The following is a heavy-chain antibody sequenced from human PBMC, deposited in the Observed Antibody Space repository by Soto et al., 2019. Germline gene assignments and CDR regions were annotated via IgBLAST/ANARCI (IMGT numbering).Heavy chain of an antibody. CDR3: ARDVFQEDV. CDR1: GIAFSSHW. Sequence: EVQLVESGGGLAQPGGSLTLSCAASGIAFSSHWMHWVRQAPGKGLVWVARIYRDGSRRDYVGSVKGRFTISRDNAKETLYLQMNSLRAEDTAVYYCARDVFQEDVWGQGTTVTVSS. V-gene: IGHV3-74*01. J-gene: IGHJ6*02. CDR2: IYRDGSRR.